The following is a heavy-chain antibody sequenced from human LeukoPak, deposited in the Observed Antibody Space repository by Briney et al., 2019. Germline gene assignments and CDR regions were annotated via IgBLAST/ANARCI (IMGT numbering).Heavy chain of an antibody. CDR3: AKDLDILAGLYYHFMDV. CDR2: ISGSGGST. D-gene: IGHD3-9*01. J-gene: IGHJ6*03. Sequence: GGSLRLSCAASGFTFSSYAMSWVRQAPGKGLEWVSAISGSGGSTYYADSVKGRFTISRDNSKNTLYLQMNSLRAEDTAVYYCAKDLDILAGLYYHFMDVWGKGTTVTVSS. V-gene: IGHV3-23*01. CDR1: GFTFSSYA.